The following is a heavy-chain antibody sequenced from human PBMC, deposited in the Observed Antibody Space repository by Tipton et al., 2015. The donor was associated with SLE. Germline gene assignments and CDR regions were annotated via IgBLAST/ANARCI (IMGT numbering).Heavy chain of an antibody. V-gene: IGHV1-18*04. CDR3: ARNNEGLEGFDY. Sequence: QSGAEVKKPGASVKVSCKASGYSFSGFNIHWVRQAPGQGLEWMGWISVYNGNTNYAQKFQGRVTMTTDTSTSTAYMELRSLTSDDTAVYYCARNNEGLEGFDYWGQGTLVTVSS. CDR2: ISVYNGNT. CDR1: GYSFSGFN. J-gene: IGHJ4*02. D-gene: IGHD1/OR15-1a*01.